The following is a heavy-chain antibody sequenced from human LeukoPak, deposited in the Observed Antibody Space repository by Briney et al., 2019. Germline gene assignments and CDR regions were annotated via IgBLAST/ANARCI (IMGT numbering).Heavy chain of an antibody. V-gene: IGHV1-69*04. CDR3: ASGATYNSGWYSSMVY. D-gene: IGHD6-19*01. Sequence: ASVKVSCKASGGTFSSDAISWVRQAPGQGLEWMGRIIPILGIANYAQKFQGRVTITADKSTSTAYMELSSLRSEDTAVYYCASGATYNSGWYSSMVYWGQGTLVTVSS. CDR2: IIPILGIA. CDR1: GGTFSSDA. J-gene: IGHJ4*02.